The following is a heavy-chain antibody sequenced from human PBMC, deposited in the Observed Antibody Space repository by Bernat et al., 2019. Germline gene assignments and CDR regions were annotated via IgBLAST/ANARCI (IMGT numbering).Heavy chain of an antibody. CDR2: IKQDGSEK. J-gene: IGHJ4*02. V-gene: IGHV3-7*01. Sequence: EVQLVESGGGLVQPGGSLRLSCAASGFTFSSYWMTWVRQAPGKGLEWVAIIKQDGSEKYYVDSVKGRFTISRDNAKNSLYLQMNSLRAEDTAVYYCSRPNQDGDYGGVYFDYWGQGALVPVSP. CDR3: SRPNQDGDYGGVYFDY. D-gene: IGHD4-17*01. CDR1: GFTFSSYW.